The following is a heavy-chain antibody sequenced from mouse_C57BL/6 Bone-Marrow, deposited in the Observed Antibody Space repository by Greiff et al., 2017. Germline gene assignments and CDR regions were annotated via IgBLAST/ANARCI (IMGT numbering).Heavy chain of an antibody. CDR1: GYTFTSYG. CDR2: IYPRSGNT. D-gene: IGHD1-1*01. CDR3: ARAPFYYCGSSPWYFDV. J-gene: IGHJ1*03. Sequence: VQLQQSGAELARPGASVKLSCKASGYTFTSYGISWVKQRTGQGLEWIGEIYPRSGNTYYNEKFKGKATLTADKSSSTAYMELRSLTSEDSAVYFCARAPFYYCGSSPWYFDVWGTGTTVTVSS. V-gene: IGHV1-81*01.